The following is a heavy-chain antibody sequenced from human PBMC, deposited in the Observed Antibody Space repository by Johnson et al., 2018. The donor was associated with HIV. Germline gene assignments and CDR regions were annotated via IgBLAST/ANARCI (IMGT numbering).Heavy chain of an antibody. CDR3: AKAYSSSWLNWDDAFDI. J-gene: IGHJ3*02. CDR1: GFTFDDYA. V-gene: IGHV3-9*01. CDR2: ISWNSGSI. Sequence: VQLVESGGGLVQPGRSLRLSCAASGFTFDDYAMHWVRQAPGKGLEWVSGISWNSGSIGYADSVKGRFTISRDNAKNSLYLQMNSLRAEDTALYYSAKAYSSSWLNWDDAFDIWGQGTMVTVSS. D-gene: IGHD6-13*01.